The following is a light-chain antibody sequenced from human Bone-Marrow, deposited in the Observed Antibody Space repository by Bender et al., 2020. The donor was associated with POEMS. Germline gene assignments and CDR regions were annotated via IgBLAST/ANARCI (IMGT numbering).Light chain of an antibody. J-gene: IGLJ3*02. Sequence: QSALAQSASVSGSPGQSITISCSGDYYDNLVSWYQQHPGKAPRLLIFGVNKRPSGVSNRFSGSQTADTASLAITGLQAEDEGYYYCQSYDNSLGGWVFGGGTKLTVL. CDR3: QSYDNSLGGWV. V-gene: IGLV2-14*02. CDR2: GVN. CDR1: YYDNL.